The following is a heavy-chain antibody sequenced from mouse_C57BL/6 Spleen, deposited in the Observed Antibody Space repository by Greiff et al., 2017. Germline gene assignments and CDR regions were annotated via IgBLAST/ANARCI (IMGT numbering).Heavy chain of an antibody. CDR2: IDPETGGT. CDR3: TRDAYYSNYGAMDY. CDR1: GYTFTDYE. J-gene: IGHJ4*01. D-gene: IGHD2-5*01. Sequence: VQLQQSGAELVRPGASVTLSCEASGYTFTDYEMHWVKQTPVHGLEWIGAIDPETGGTAYNQKFKGKAILTADKSSSTAYMELRSLTSEDSAVYYCTRDAYYSNYGAMDYWGQGTSVTVSS. V-gene: IGHV1-15*01.